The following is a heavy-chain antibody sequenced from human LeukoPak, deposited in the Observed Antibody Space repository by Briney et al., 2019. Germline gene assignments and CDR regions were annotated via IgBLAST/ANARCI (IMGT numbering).Heavy chain of an antibody. V-gene: IGHV3-48*04. D-gene: IGHD6-19*01. Sequence: GGSLRLSCAASGFTFSSYAMTWFRQAPGKGLEWVPYISSSGVTIYHADSVKGRFTISRDNAKNSLYLQMNSLRADDTAVYYCARGNNGWYVFDYWGQGTLVTVSS. CDR1: GFTFSSYA. CDR2: ISSSGVTI. CDR3: ARGNNGWYVFDY. J-gene: IGHJ4*02.